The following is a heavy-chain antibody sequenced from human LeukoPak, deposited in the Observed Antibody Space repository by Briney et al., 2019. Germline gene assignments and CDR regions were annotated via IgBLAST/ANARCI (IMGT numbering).Heavy chain of an antibody. V-gene: IGHV3-30*18. J-gene: IGHJ6*03. D-gene: IGHD6-13*01. Sequence: GGSLRLSCAASGFTFSSYGMHWVRQAPGKGLEWVAVISYDGSNKYYADSVKGRFTISRDNSKNTLYLQMNSLRAEDTAVYYCAKEGYSSSLSHFYMDVWGKGTTVTVSS. CDR3: AKEGYSSSLSHFYMDV. CDR2: ISYDGSNK. CDR1: GFTFSSYG.